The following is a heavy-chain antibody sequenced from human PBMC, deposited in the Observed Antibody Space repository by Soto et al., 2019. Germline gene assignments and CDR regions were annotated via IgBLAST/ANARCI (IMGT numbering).Heavy chain of an antibody. CDR3: AKRLSAILTGYSSEY. CDR1: GFTFSSYG. J-gene: IGHJ4*02. D-gene: IGHD3-9*01. Sequence: PGGSLRLSCAASGFTFSSYGMHWARQAPGKGLEWVAVISYDGSNKYYADSVKGRFTISRDNSKNTLYLQMNSLRAEDTAVYYCAKRLSAILTGYSSEYWGQGTLVTVSS. V-gene: IGHV3-30*18. CDR2: ISYDGSNK.